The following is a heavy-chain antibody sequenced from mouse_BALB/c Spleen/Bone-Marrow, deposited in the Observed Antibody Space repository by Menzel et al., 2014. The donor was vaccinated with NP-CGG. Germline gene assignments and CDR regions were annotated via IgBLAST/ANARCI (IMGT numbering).Heavy chain of an antibody. CDR1: GYTFTDYN. V-gene: IGHV1S29*02. Sequence: VQLQQSGPDLEKPGASVKISCKASGYTFTDYNMHWVKQSHGKSLEWIGYIYPYNGGTGYNQKFKSKATLTVDNSSSTAYMELRSLTSEDSAVYYCARLGRDYWGQGTTLTVSS. J-gene: IGHJ2*01. D-gene: IGHD4-1*01. CDR3: ARLGRDY. CDR2: IYPYNGGT.